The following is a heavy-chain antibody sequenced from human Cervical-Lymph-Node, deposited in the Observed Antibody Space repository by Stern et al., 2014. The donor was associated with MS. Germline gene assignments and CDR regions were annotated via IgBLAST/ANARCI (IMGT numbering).Heavy chain of an antibody. D-gene: IGHD5-24*01. Sequence: QLQLQESGPGLVKPSETLSLTCTVSGASITDYYWNWIRQTPGKGLEWIGYFSHSGRTYYNPSLASRVVISVDSSKNQFSLRLTSVTTTDTAVYYCARENQDAYKYMFDYWGQGTPVTVSS. CDR1: GASITDYY. CDR3: ARENQDAYKYMFDY. CDR2: FSHSGRT. J-gene: IGHJ4*02. V-gene: IGHV4-59*01.